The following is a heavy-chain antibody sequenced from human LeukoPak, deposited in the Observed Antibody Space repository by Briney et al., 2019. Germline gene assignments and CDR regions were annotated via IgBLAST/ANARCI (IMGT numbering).Heavy chain of an antibody. CDR3: ARDLDYGSGSFSN. J-gene: IGHJ4*02. D-gene: IGHD3-10*01. CDR2: INPKSGGT. V-gene: IGHV1-2*02. CDR1: GYAFTDFY. Sequence: GASVKVSCKASGYAFTDFYIHWVRQAPGQGLEWMGWINPKSGGTTYAQKFQGRVTMTTDTSISTAYLELNGLRSDDTAVYYCARDLDYGSGSFSNWGQGAIVTVSS.